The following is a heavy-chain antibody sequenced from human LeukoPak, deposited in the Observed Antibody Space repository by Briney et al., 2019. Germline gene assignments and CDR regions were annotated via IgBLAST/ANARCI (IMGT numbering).Heavy chain of an antibody. CDR3: AKGGRTSRPYCFDF. J-gene: IGHJ4*02. V-gene: IGHV3-23*01. CDR2: ITDSGGDT. Sequence: GGSLRLSCAASGFTFNNYAMSWVRQAPGKGLEWASAITDSGGDTYHADSVKGRFTISRDNSRNTLYLQMNSLRVEDSAVYHCAKGGRTSRPYCFDFWGQGILVTVSS. D-gene: IGHD3/OR15-3a*01. CDR1: GFTFNNYA.